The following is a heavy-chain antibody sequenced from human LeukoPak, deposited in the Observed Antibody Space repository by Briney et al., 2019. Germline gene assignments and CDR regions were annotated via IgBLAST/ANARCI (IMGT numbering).Heavy chain of an antibody. CDR1: GGSFSGYY. CDR3: ARGKIAAAAPGYFDY. V-gene: IGHV4-34*01. Sequence: PSETLSLTCAVYGGSFSGYYWSWIRQPPGKGLEWIGEINHSESTNYNPSLKSRVTISVDTSKNQFSLKLSSVTAADTAVYYCARGKIAAAAPGYFDYWGQGTLVTVSS. J-gene: IGHJ4*02. D-gene: IGHD6-13*01. CDR2: INHSEST.